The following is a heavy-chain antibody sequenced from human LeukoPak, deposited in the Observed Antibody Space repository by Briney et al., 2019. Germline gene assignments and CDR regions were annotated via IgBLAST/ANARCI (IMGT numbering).Heavy chain of an antibody. CDR2: ISSSSSYI. D-gene: IGHD5-12*01. CDR1: GFTFSNHG. V-gene: IGHV3-21*01. Sequence: SGGSLRLSCAASGFTFSNHGMNWVRQAPGKGLEWVSSISSSSSYIYYADSVKGRFTISRDNAKNSLYLQMNSLRAEDTAVYYCARGPSGYHNTGGQGTLVTVSS. CDR3: ARGPSGYHNT. J-gene: IGHJ4*02.